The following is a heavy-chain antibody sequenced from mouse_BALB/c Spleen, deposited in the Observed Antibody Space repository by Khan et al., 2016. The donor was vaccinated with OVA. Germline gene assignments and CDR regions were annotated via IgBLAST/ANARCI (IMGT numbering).Heavy chain of an antibody. CDR2: ISPNSDGS. D-gene: IGHD1-1*01. CDR3: WRSLSYYGSADEGLAY. J-gene: IGHJ3*01. V-gene: IGHV1S136*01. Sequence: VQLQQSGPELVKPGASVKMSCKASGYTFTSYVMHWVKQKPGQGLEWIGYISPNSDGSKYNEKFRGKATLTSDISSSTAYMELSSLTSEDSTVYCCWRSLSYYGSADEGLAYWGQGTLVTVSA. CDR1: GYTFTSYV.